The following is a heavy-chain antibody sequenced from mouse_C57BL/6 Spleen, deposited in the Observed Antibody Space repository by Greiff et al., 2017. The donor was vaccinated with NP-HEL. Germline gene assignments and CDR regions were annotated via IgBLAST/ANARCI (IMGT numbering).Heavy chain of an antibody. V-gene: IGHV1-52*01. CDR2: IDPSDSET. CDR1: GYTFTSYW. Sequence: QVQLQQPGAELVRPGSSVKLSCKASGYTFTSYWMHWVKQRPIQGLEWIGNIDPSDSETHYNQKFKDKATLTVDKSSSTAYMQLSRLTSEDSAVYYCARGAITTVVEAYWYFDVWGTGTTVTVSS. D-gene: IGHD1-1*01. CDR3: ARGAITTVVEAYWYFDV. J-gene: IGHJ1*03.